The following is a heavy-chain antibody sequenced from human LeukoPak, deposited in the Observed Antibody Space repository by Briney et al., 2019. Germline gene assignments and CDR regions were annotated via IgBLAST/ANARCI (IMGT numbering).Heavy chain of an antibody. Sequence: GGSLRLSCAASGFTFSSYAMHRVRQAPGKGLEWVAVISYDGSNKYYADSVKGRFTISRDNSKNTLYLQMNSLRAEDTAVYYCARDQSEGYCTNGVCGIFDYWGQGTLVTVSS. D-gene: IGHD2-8*01. V-gene: IGHV3-30-3*01. CDR2: ISYDGSNK. J-gene: IGHJ4*02. CDR3: ARDQSEGYCTNGVCGIFDY. CDR1: GFTFSSYA.